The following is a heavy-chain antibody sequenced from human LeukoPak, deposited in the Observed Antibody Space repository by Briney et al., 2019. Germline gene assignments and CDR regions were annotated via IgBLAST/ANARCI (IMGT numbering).Heavy chain of an antibody. J-gene: IGHJ4*02. Sequence: PSETLSLTCTVSGGSISSYYWSWIRQPPGKGLEWIGYIYYSGSTNYNPSLKSRVTISVDTSKNQFSLKLSSVTAADTAVYYCARGRHYYGHFDYWGQGTLATVSS. CDR2: IYYSGST. V-gene: IGHV4-59*01. D-gene: IGHD3-10*01. CDR1: GGSISSYY. CDR3: ARGRHYYGHFDY.